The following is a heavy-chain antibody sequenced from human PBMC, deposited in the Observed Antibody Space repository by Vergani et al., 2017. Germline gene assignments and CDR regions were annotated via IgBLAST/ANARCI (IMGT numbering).Heavy chain of an antibody. CDR1: GGSFSGYY. J-gene: IGHJ2*01. D-gene: IGHD2-15*01. CDR2: INHSGST. Sequence: QVQLQQWGAGLLKPSETLSLTCAVSGGSFSGYYWSWIRQPPGQGLEWIGEINHSGSTNYNPSLKSRVTISVDTSKNQFSLKLSSVTAADTAVYYCARKKXPCGSGGSCYGSYWYFDLWGRGTRVTVSS. V-gene: IGHV4-34*01. CDR3: ARKKXPCGSGGSCYGSYWYFDL.